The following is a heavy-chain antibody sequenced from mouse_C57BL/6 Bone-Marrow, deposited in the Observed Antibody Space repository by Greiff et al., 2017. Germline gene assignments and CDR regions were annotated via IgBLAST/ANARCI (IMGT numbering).Heavy chain of an antibody. V-gene: IGHV1-18*01. CDR3: ARRQGHYYGSSYEYFDV. Sequence: DVQLQESGPELVKPGASVKIPCKASGYTFTDYNMDWVKQSHGKSLEWIGDINPNNGGTIYNQKFKGKATLTVDKSSSTAYMELRSLTSEDTAVYYCARRQGHYYGSSYEYFDVWGTGTTVTVSS. CDR1: GYTFTDYN. CDR2: INPNNGGT. D-gene: IGHD1-1*01. J-gene: IGHJ1*03.